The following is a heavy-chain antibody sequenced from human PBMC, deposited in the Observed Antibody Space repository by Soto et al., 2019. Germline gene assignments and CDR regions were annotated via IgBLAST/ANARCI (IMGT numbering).Heavy chain of an antibody. CDR1: GYTFTGYY. CDR2: INPNSGGT. D-gene: IGHD2-15*01. CDR3: ARDREYCSGGSCFDFDY. J-gene: IGHJ4*02. Sequence: QVQLVQSGAEEKKPGASVKVSCKASGYTFTGYYMHWVRQAPGQGLEWMGWINPNSGGTNYAQKFQGRVTMTRDTSISTAYMELSRLRSDDTAVYYCARDREYCSGGSCFDFDYWGQGTLVTVSS. V-gene: IGHV1-2*02.